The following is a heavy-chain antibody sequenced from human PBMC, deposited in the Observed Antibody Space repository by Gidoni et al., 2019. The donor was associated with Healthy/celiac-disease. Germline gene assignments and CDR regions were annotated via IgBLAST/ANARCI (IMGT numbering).Heavy chain of an antibody. V-gene: IGHV5-51*03. D-gene: IGHD3-22*01. J-gene: IGHJ4*02. CDR1: GYSFTSYW. CDR3: ARRETSYDSSGWFVY. Sequence: EGQLVQSGAAVKRPGESLKISCTGSGYSFTSYWIGWVRQMPGKGLECLGIIYPGDSDTRYSPSFQGQVTISADKSISTAYLQWSSLKASDTAMYYCARRETSYDSSGWFVYWGQGTLVTVSS. CDR2: IYPGDSDT.